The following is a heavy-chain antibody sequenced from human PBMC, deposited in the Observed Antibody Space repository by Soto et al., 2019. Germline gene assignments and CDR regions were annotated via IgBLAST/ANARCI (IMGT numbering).Heavy chain of an antibody. J-gene: IGHJ4*02. CDR1: GGSISSYY. CDR3: AAADRYYYDSSGYGHFDY. Sequence: SETLSLTCTVSGGSISSYYWSWIRQPPGKGLEWIGYIYYSGSTNYNPSLKSRVTISVDTSKNQFSLKLSSVTAADTAVYYCAAADRYYYDSSGYGHFDYWGQGTLVTVSS. D-gene: IGHD3-22*01. CDR2: IYYSGST. V-gene: IGHV4-59*01.